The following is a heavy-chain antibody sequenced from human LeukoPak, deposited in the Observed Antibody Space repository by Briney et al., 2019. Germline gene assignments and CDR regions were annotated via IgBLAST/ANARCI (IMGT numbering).Heavy chain of an antibody. CDR3: ARGIVGATHFDY. D-gene: IGHD1-26*01. J-gene: IGHJ4*02. Sequence: SETLSLTCTVSGDPISSRSYFWGWIRQPPGKGLEWIGSIYYKGNTYFNPSLKSRVTISADTSKNQFSLKLSSVTAADTAVYYCARGIVGATHFDYWGQGTLVTVSS. CDR2: IYYKGNT. V-gene: IGHV4-39*01. CDR1: GDPISSRSYF.